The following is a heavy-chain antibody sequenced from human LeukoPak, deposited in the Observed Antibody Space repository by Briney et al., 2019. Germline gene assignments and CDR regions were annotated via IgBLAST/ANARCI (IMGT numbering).Heavy chain of an antibody. CDR1: GFTFSSYS. CDR3: AKVARGYFDWFFFDY. J-gene: IGHJ4*02. V-gene: IGHV3-30*18. Sequence: GGSLRLSCAASGFTFSSYSMNWVRQAPGKGLEWVAVISYDGSNKYYADSVKGRFTISRDNSKNTLYLQMNSLRAEDTAVYYCAKVARGYFDWFFFDYWGQGTLVTVSS. CDR2: ISYDGSNK. D-gene: IGHD3-9*01.